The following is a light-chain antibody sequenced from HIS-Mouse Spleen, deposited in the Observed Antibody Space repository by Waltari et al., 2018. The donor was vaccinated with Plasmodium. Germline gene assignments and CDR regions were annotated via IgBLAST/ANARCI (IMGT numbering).Light chain of an antibody. CDR1: KLGDKY. Sequence: SYELTQPPSVSVSPGQPASITCSGDKLGDKYACWYQQKPGQSPVLGIYQDSKRPSGIPERFSGSNSGNTATLTISGTQAMDEADYYCQAWDSSTAVFGGGTKLTVL. J-gene: IGLJ2*01. CDR2: QDS. V-gene: IGLV3-1*01. CDR3: QAWDSSTAV.